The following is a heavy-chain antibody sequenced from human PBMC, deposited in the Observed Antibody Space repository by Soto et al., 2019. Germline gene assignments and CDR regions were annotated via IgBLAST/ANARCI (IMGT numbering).Heavy chain of an antibody. CDR1: GGSISTYY. V-gene: IGHV4-59*08. CDR2: VFHTGST. Sequence: SETLSLTCTVSGGSISTYYWSWIRQPPGKGLEWIGFVFHTGSTTYSPSLKSRVTISVDTSKNQFSLRLASVTAADTAVYYCARTLGIITPLDNWGQGTLVTVSS. CDR3: ARTLGIITPLDN. J-gene: IGHJ4*02. D-gene: IGHD3-9*01.